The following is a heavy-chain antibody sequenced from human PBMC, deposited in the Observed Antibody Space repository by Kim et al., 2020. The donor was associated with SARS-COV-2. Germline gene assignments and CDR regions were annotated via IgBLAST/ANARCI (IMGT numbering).Heavy chain of an antibody. CDR1: GFTFSNAW. CDR2: IKSKTDGGTT. CDR3: TTVDVSGGSCYVDY. D-gene: IGHD2-15*01. J-gene: IGHJ4*02. V-gene: IGHV3-15*01. Sequence: GGSLRLSCAASGFTFSNAWMSWVRQAPGKGLEWVGRIKSKTDGGTTDYAAPVKGRFTISRDDSKNTLYLQMNSLKTEDTAVYYCTTVDVSGGSCYVDYWGQGTLVTVSS.